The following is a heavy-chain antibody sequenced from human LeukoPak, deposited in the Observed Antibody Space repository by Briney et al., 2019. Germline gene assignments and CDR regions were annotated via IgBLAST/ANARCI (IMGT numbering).Heavy chain of an antibody. CDR3: ATSQCGSDCYLAGDY. Sequence: PSETLSLTCAVSGGSVNSGSYYWSWIRQHPGKGLEWIGYIYYTGITNYNPSLKSRVTISVDTSKNQFSLNLNSVTAADTAVYYCATSQCGSDCYLAGDYWGQGTLVTVSS. CDR2: IYYTGIT. CDR1: GGSVNSGSYY. J-gene: IGHJ4*02. D-gene: IGHD2-21*02. V-gene: IGHV4-61*01.